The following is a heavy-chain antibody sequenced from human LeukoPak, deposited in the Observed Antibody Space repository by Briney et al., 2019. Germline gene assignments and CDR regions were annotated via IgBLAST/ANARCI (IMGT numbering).Heavy chain of an antibody. Sequence: PGGSLRLSCAASGFTFSSYSMTWVRQAPGKGLEWVSSISSSSSYIYYADSVKGRFTISRDNAKNSLYLQMNSLRAEDTAVYYCARLGSGFVSSLFFCDYWGQGTLVTVSS. J-gene: IGHJ4*02. V-gene: IGHV3-21*01. D-gene: IGHD6-6*01. CDR2: ISSSSSYI. CDR3: ARLGSGFVSSLFFCDY. CDR1: GFTFSSYS.